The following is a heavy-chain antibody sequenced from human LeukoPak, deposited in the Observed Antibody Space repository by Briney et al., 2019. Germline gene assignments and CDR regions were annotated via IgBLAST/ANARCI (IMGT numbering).Heavy chain of an antibody. CDR1: GFTFSDYY. V-gene: IGHV3-11*01. Sequence: GGSLRLSCAASGFTFSDYYMSWIRQAPGMGLEWVAYIGRRGNIIYYADSVRGRFTISRDNAKNSLYLQMVSLSPDDTAVYFCARDYYDATGFIDSWGQGSLVTVSS. CDR2: IGRRGNII. J-gene: IGHJ5*01. CDR3: ARDYYDATGFIDS. D-gene: IGHD3-22*01.